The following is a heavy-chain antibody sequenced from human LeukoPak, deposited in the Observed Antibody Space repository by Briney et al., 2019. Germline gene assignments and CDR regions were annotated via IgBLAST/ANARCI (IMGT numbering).Heavy chain of an antibody. J-gene: IGHJ5*02. Sequence: GGSLRLSCAASGFTFSSYWMSWVRQAPGKGLEWVANIKQDGSEKYYVDSVKGRFTISGDNAKNSLYLQMNSLRAEDTAVYYCARGLTVTTRYNWFDPWGQGTLVTVSS. V-gene: IGHV3-7*01. CDR1: GFTFSSYW. CDR3: ARGLTVTTRYNWFDP. CDR2: IKQDGSEK. D-gene: IGHD4-17*01.